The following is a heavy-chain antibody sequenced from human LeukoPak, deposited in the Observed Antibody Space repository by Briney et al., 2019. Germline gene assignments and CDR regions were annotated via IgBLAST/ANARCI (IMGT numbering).Heavy chain of an antibody. CDR3: AKYSKMTTVTRGWFDP. D-gene: IGHD4-17*01. V-gene: IGHV3-23*01. CDR1: GFTFSSYA. CDR2: ISGSGGST. J-gene: IGHJ5*02. Sequence: GGSLRLSCAASGFTFSSYAMSWVRQAPGKGLEWVSAISGSGGSTYYADSVKGRFTISRDNSKNTLYLQMNSLRAEDTAVYYCAKYSKMTTVTRGWFDPWGQGTLVTVSS.